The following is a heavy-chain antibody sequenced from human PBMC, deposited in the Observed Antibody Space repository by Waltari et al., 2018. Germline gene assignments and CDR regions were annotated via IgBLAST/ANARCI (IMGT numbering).Heavy chain of an antibody. CDR3: ARDLNWETY. Sequence: EVQLVESGGGLVQPGGSLRLSCAASGFTFSTYWMTWVRQTPGKGLGGVANINPDGSEKYYVDSVKGRFTISRDNAKNSLYLQMNSLRAEDTSVYYCARDLNWETYWGRGALVTVSS. D-gene: IGHD7-27*01. V-gene: IGHV3-7*01. CDR2: INPDGSEK. J-gene: IGHJ4*02. CDR1: GFTFSTYW.